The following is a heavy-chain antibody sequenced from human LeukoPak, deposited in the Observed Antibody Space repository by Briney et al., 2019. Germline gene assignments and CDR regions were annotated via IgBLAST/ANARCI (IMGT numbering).Heavy chain of an antibody. J-gene: IGHJ4*02. CDR3: ATAGYYYDSSGYCFDY. CDR2: IIPILGIA. V-gene: IGHV1-69*02. CDR1: GGTFISYT. Sequence: GASXKVSCKASGGTFISYTISWVRQAPGQGGEWMGRIIPILGIANYAQKFQGRVTITADKSTSTAYMEVSSLRSEDTAVYYCATAGYYYDSSGYCFDYWGQGTLVTVSS. D-gene: IGHD3-22*01.